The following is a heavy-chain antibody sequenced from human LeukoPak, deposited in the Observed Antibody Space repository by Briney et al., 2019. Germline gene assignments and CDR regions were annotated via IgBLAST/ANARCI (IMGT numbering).Heavy chain of an antibody. CDR2: VSVSDGNT. CDR1: GFTFSSYA. J-gene: IGHJ4*02. V-gene: IGHV3-23*01. CDR3: AKSMTGLYVYDY. Sequence: PGGSLRLSCAASGFTFSSYAMNWVRRAPGKGLEWVSVVSVSDGNTYYADSVKGRFTISRDNSKNTLYLQMNSLRAEDTAIYYCAKSMTGLYVYDYWGQGTLATVSS. D-gene: IGHD3-9*01.